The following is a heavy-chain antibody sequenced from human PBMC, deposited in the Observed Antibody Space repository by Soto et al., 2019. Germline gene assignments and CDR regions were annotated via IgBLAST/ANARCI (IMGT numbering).Heavy chain of an antibody. CDR3: ARVGFDFWSGYSFDY. Sequence: GPSVKVSCKASGYTFTSYGISWVRQAPGQGLEWMGWISAYNGNTNYAQKLQGRVTMTTDTSTSTAYMELRSLRSDDTAVYYCARVGFDFWSGYSFDYWGPGTLVTVSS. CDR1: GYTFTSYG. J-gene: IGHJ4*02. D-gene: IGHD3-3*01. CDR2: ISAYNGNT. V-gene: IGHV1-18*04.